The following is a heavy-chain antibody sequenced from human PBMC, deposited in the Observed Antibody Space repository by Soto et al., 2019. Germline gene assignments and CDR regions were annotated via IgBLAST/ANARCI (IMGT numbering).Heavy chain of an antibody. Sequence: SLKVSCKAARGTFSRYAISWVRQAPGQGLEWMGGIIPIFGTANYAQKFQGRVTITADESTSTAYMELSSLRSEDTAVYYCARGAAEYSSSSNWFDPWGQGTLVTVSS. CDR1: RGTFSRYA. CDR2: IIPIFGTA. V-gene: IGHV1-69*13. D-gene: IGHD6-6*01. CDR3: ARGAAEYSSSSNWFDP. J-gene: IGHJ5*02.